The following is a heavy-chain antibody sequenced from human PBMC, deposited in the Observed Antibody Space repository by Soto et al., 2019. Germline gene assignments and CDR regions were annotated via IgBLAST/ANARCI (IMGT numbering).Heavy chain of an antibody. Sequence: QVQLQESGPGLVKPSQTLSLTCTVSGGSISSGGYYWSWIRQHPGKGLEWIGYIYYSGSTYYNLSLKSRVTISVDTSKNQFSLKLSSVTAADTAVYYCAREGDFWSGYRGFDYWGQGTLVTVSS. D-gene: IGHD3-3*01. CDR1: GGSISSGGYY. V-gene: IGHV4-31*03. CDR2: IYYSGST. CDR3: AREGDFWSGYRGFDY. J-gene: IGHJ4*02.